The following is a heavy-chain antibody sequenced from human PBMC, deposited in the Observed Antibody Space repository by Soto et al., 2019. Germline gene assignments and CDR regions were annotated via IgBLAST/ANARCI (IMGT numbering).Heavy chain of an antibody. CDR2: IYYSGST. D-gene: IGHD3-22*01. CDR1: GGSISSSSYY. J-gene: IGHJ5*02. V-gene: IGHV4-39*01. CDR3: ARQHYFDSSVNWFDP. Sequence: SETLSLTWTVSGGSISSSSYYWGWIRQPPGKGLEWIGSIYYSGSTYYNSSLKSRVTISVDTSKNQFSLKLSSVTAADTAVYYCARQHYFDSSVNWFDPWGQGTLVT.